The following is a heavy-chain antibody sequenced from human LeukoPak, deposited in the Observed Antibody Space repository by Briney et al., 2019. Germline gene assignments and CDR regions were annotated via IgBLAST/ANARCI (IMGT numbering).Heavy chain of an antibody. V-gene: IGHV3-30*18. Sequence: GGSLRLSCAASGFTFSSYGMHWVRQAPGKGLEWVAVISYDGSNKCYADSVKGRFTISRDNSKDTLYLQMNSLRAVDTAVYYCAKGDDYGDYEGYYFDYWGQGTLVTVSS. CDR2: ISYDGSNK. CDR3: AKGDDYGDYEGYYFDY. CDR1: GFTFSSYG. D-gene: IGHD4-17*01. J-gene: IGHJ4*02.